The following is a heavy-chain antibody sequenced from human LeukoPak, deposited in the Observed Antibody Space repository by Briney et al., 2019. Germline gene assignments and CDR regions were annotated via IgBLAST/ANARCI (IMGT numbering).Heavy chain of an antibody. D-gene: IGHD2-21*02. Sequence: SETLFLTCTVSGGSISSYYWSWIRQPAGKRLEWIGRIYTSGSTNYNPPLKSRVTMSVDTSKNQFSLKLSSVTATDTAVYYCARSRVVTAIFDAFDMWGQGTMVTVSS. CDR3: ARSRVVTAIFDAFDM. CDR2: IYTSGST. J-gene: IGHJ3*02. V-gene: IGHV4-4*07. CDR1: GGSISSYY.